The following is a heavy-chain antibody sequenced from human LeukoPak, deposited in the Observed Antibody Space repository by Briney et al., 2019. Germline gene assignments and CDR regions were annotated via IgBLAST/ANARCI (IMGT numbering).Heavy chain of an antibody. V-gene: IGHV1-69*13. D-gene: IGHD3-16*01. Sequence: ASVKVSCKASGGIFSNYAINWVQQAPGQGLERLGSIIPIFGSANYAQKFQGRVTITADESTSTAYMELSSLRSEDTAVYYCASSAHTHNSRHFDYWGQGTLVTVSS. CDR2: IIPIFGSA. J-gene: IGHJ4*02. CDR3: ASSAHTHNSRHFDY. CDR1: GGIFSNYA.